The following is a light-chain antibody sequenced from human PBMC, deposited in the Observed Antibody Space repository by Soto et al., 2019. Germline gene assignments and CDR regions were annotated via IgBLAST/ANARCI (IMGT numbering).Light chain of an antibody. Sequence: DIQMTQSPSSLSASVGDRVTITCRASQSIRKSLNWYQQRPGKAPKLLIFGASSLHNGVPPRFSGLGSGTHFTLNITTPQHEDAETYYCQQSFSVPYTFGQGTKVDIK. CDR1: QSIRKS. CDR3: QQSFSVPYT. V-gene: IGKV1-39*01. J-gene: IGKJ2*01. CDR2: GAS.